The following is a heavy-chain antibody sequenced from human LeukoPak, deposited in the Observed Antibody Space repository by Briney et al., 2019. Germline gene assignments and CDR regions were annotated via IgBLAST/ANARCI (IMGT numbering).Heavy chain of an antibody. CDR1: GGTFSSYA. D-gene: IGHD2-2*01. CDR3: ATVVDVVPAAPLGIGAFDI. J-gene: IGHJ3*02. Sequence: ASVKVSCKASGGTFSSYAISWVRQAPGQGLEWMGGIIPIFGTANYAQKFQGRVTITTDESTSTAYMELSSLRSEDTAVYYCATVVDVVPAAPLGIGAFDIWGQGTMVTVSS. V-gene: IGHV1-69*05. CDR2: IIPIFGTA.